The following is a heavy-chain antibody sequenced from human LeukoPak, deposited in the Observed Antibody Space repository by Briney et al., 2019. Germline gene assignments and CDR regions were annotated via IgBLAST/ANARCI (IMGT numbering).Heavy chain of an antibody. CDR3: GLFDSSTIVLDY. CDR2: ISYEGSNK. V-gene: IGHV3-30*03. J-gene: IGHJ4*02. CDR1: GFTVSSYG. Sequence: GGCLRLACAFSGFTVSSYGVESGRQAPGKGRGLEAVISYEGSNKYYADAVKGRFPISRDNSRKPLYLEMKIRRAEHMSVVECGLFDSSTIVLDYWGQGALVTV. D-gene: IGHD2-2*01.